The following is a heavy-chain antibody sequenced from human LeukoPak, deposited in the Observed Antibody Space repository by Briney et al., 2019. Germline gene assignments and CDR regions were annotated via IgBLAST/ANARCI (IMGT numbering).Heavy chain of an antibody. V-gene: IGHV5-51*01. J-gene: IGHJ5*02. D-gene: IGHD4-11*01. Sequence: GESLKISCKGSGYSFTSYWVGWVRQMPGKGLEWMGIIYPGDSDTRYSPSFQGQVTISADKSISTAYLQWSSLKASDTAMYYCARSLYSKYFQVPFDPWGQGTLVTVSS. CDR1: GYSFTSYW. CDR2: IYPGDSDT. CDR3: ARSLYSKYFQVPFDP.